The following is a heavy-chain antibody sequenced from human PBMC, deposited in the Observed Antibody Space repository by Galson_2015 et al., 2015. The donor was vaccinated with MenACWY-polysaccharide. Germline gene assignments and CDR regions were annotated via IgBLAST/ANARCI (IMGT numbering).Heavy chain of an antibody. D-gene: IGHD2-2*01. J-gene: IGHJ6*03. CDR1: GPSFRSYA. CDR3: ARDGCSSTNCHDYYNYYMDV. Sequence: SLRLSCSVSGPSFRSYAMHWVRQAPGKGLEWVAVVSYDGSSQKYAEAVTGRFTISRDNSKKTAYLQMNSLRPEDTAIYSCARDGCSSTNCHDYYNYYMDVWGRGTTVIVSS. V-gene: IGHV3-30*04. CDR2: VSYDGSSQ.